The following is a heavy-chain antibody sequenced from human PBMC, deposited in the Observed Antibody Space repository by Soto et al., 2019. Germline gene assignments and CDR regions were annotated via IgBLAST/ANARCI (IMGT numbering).Heavy chain of an antibody. CDR3: AKVCVAWILIDAFDI. D-gene: IGHD5-12*01. Sequence: EVQLLESGGGLVQPGGSLRLSCAASGFTFSSYAMSWVRQAPGKGLEWVSAISGSGGSTYYADSVKGRFTISRDNSTNTLYLQMNRLRAEDTAVYYCAKVCVAWILIDAFDIWGQGTMVTVSS. J-gene: IGHJ3*02. V-gene: IGHV3-23*01. CDR2: ISGSGGST. CDR1: GFTFSSYA.